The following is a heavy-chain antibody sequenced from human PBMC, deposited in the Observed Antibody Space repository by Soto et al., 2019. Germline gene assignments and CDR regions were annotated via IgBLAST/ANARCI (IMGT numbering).Heavy chain of an antibody. V-gene: IGHV1-18*04. CDR1: GERFTTYG. D-gene: IGHD4-17*01. CDR2: ISTYNTNT. Sequence: QVQLVQSGAEVKNPGASVTVSCKASGERFTTYGISWVRQAPGQGLEWMGWISTYNTNTNYAPKFQGRLLLTTDTSTTTGNMELRSLRPDYTAVYYCARWAGQVRDYGGPFDYWGQGTLVTVSS. J-gene: IGHJ4*02. CDR3: ARWAGQVRDYGGPFDY.